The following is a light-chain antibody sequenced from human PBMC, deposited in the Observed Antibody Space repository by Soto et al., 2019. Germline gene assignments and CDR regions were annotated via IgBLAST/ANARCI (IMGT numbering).Light chain of an antibody. J-gene: IGLJ1*01. CDR3: SSFRSGSTLYV. CDR1: KNDIGVYDF. CDR2: EVV. Sequence: QSALTQPPSASGSPGQSVTISCTGTKNDIGVYDFVSWYQHHPGKAPRLIIYEVVQRPSGVPDRFSGSKSGNTASLTVSGLQAEDEADYYCSSFRSGSTLYVFGTGTKVTV. V-gene: IGLV2-8*01.